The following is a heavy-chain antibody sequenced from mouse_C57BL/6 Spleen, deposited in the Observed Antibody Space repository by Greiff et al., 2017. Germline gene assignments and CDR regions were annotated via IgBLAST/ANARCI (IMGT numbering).Heavy chain of an antibody. CDR3: ARGDLTGFAY. Sequence: EVKLQQSGPELVKPGASVKILCKASGYTFTDYNMDWVKQSHGKSLEWIGDINPNNGGTIYNQKFKGKATLTVDKSSSTAYMELRSLTSEDTAVYYCARGDLTGFAYWGQGTLVTVSA. J-gene: IGHJ3*01. CDR1: GYTFTDYN. CDR2: INPNNGGT. V-gene: IGHV1-18*01.